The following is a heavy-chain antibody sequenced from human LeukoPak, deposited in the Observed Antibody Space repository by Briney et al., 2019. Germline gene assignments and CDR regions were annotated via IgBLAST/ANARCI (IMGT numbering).Heavy chain of an antibody. CDR3: ARGQGNMTSESASFDI. D-gene: IGHD1/OR15-1a*01. CDR2: MNPNSGNT. Sequence: GSVKALCLACGSTFTTYDINWVRQGPGPGVEWLGWMNPNSGNTGSAQKFQDRVTMTWHTSITTAYMERSRLRSDDTAVYYCARGQGNMTSESASFDIWGQGTMVTVS. J-gene: IGHJ3*02. V-gene: IGHV1-8*01. CDR1: GSTFTTYD.